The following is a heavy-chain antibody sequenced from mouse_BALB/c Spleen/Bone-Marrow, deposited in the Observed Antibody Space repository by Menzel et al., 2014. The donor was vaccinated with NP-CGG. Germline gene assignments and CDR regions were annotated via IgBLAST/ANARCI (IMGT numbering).Heavy chain of an antibody. J-gene: IGHJ4*01. V-gene: IGHV14-3*02. Sequence: EVKLMESGAELVKPGASVKLSCTASGFNIKDTYMHWVKQRPEQGLEWIGRIDPANGNTKYDPKFQGKATITADTSSNTAYLQLSSLTSEDTAVYYCARDRGSSYYYAMDYWSQGTSVTVSS. CDR3: ARDRGSSYYYAMDY. CDR1: GFNIKDTY. D-gene: IGHD1-1*01. CDR2: IDPANGNT.